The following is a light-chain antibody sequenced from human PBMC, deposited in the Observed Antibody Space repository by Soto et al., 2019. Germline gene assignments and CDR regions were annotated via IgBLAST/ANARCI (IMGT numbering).Light chain of an antibody. Sequence: DIVMTQSPLSLPVTPGEPASISCRSSHSLLHSNGYNYLDWYLQKPGQSPQLLIYLGSNRASGVPDRFSGSGSGTDFTLKISRVEAEDVGVYYCMQALQTRTFGGGTKVEIK. CDR2: LGS. CDR3: MQALQTRT. V-gene: IGKV2-28*01. J-gene: IGKJ4*01. CDR1: HSLLHSNGYNY.